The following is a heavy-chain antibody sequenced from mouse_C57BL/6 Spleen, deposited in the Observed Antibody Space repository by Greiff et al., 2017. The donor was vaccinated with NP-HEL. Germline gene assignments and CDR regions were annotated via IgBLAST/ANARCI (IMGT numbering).Heavy chain of an antibody. V-gene: IGHV1-72*01. Sequence: QVQLKQPGAELVKPGASVKLSCKASGYTFTSYWMHWVKQRPGRGLEWIGRIDPNSGGTKYNEKFKSKATLTVDKPSRTAYMQLSSLTSEDSAVYYCAREDYSNLFAYWGQGTLVTVSA. CDR3: AREDYSNLFAY. D-gene: IGHD2-5*01. CDR1: GYTFTSYW. J-gene: IGHJ3*01. CDR2: IDPNSGGT.